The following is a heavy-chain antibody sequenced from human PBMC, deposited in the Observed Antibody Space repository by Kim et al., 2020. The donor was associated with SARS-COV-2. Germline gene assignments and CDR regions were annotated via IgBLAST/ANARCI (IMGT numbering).Heavy chain of an antibody. CDR3: AKDGRYCSSTSCYRAIYYYYYGMDV. CDR1: GFTFSSYG. D-gene: IGHD2-2*02. J-gene: IGHJ6*02. CDR2: ISYDGSNK. V-gene: IGHV3-30*18. Sequence: GGSLRLSCAASGFTFSSYGMHWVRQAPGKGLEWVAVISYDGSNKYYADSVKGRFTISRDNSKNTLYLQMNSLRAEDTAVYYCAKDGRYCSSTSCYRAIYYYYYGMDVWGQGTTVTVSS.